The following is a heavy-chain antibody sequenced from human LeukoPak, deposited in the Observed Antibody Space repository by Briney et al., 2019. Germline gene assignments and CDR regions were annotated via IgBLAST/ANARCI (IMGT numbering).Heavy chain of an antibody. CDR1: GVSIISGDYY. V-gene: IGHV4-30-4*08. Sequence: SETLSLTCTVSGVSIISGDYYWSWIRQPPGKGLEWIGFFYYSGSTSYNPSLKSRITISVDSSKNQFSLKLSSVTAADTAVYYCARFGIAAGFDYWGQGTLVTVSS. J-gene: IGHJ4*02. CDR3: ARFGIAAGFDY. D-gene: IGHD6-13*01. CDR2: FYYSGST.